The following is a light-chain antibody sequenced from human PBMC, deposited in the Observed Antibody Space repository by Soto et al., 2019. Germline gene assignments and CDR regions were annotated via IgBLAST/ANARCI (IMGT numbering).Light chain of an antibody. V-gene: IGLV2-14*01. CDR3: SSYTSSSTLYV. CDR1: SSDVGSYTY. J-gene: IGLJ1*01. Sequence: QSVLTQPSSVSGSPRQSITISSTGASSDVGSYTYVSWYQQHPGKAPKLMIYEVNNRPSGVSNRFSGSKSGNTASLTISGLQAEDEADYFCSSYTSSSTLYVFGTGTKVTVL. CDR2: EVN.